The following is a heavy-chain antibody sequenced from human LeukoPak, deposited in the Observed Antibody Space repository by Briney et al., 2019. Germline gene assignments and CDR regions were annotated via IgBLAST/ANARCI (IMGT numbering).Heavy chain of an antibody. J-gene: IGHJ6*03. D-gene: IGHD1-14*01. CDR1: GESFSGYY. Sequence: SETLSLTCAVYGESFSGYYWSWIRQPPGKGLEWIAEIHHSGSTKYNPSLKSRVTISVDTSKNQFSLNLTSVTAADTAVYYCARADRAPYYYYYYMDVWGKGTTVTISS. CDR3: ARADRAPYYYYYYMDV. CDR2: IHHSGST. V-gene: IGHV4-34*01.